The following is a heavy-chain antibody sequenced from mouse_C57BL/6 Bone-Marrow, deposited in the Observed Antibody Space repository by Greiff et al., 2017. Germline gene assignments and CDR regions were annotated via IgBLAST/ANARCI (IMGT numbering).Heavy chain of an antibody. CDR1: GFNIKDDY. Sequence: EVQLQQSGAELVRPGASVKLSCTASGFNIKDDYMHWVKQRPEQGLEWIGWLDPENGDTEYASKFQGKATITADTSSNTAYLQLSSLTSEDTAVYYCTTLKVFRLPFLRLVDWGQGTLVTVSA. D-gene: IGHD1-1*02. V-gene: IGHV14-4*01. CDR3: TTLKVFRLPFLRLVD. CDR2: LDPENGDT. J-gene: IGHJ3*01.